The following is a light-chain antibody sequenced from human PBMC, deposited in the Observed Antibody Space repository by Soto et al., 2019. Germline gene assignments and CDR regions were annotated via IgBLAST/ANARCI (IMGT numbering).Light chain of an antibody. CDR1: SSDVGGYNY. CDR3: GSYAGSYTRYV. CDR2: DVS. Sequence: QSVLTQPRSVSGSPGQSVTISCTGTSSDVGGYNYVSWYQQHPGKAPKLMIYDVSKRPSGVPDRFSGSKSGNTASLTISGLQAEDEADYYCGSYAGSYTRYVFGTGTKVTVL. V-gene: IGLV2-11*01. J-gene: IGLJ1*01.